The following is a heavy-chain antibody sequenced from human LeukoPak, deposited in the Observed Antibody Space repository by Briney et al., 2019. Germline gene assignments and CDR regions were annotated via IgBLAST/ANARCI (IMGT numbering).Heavy chain of an antibody. CDR3: ARVYYYDSSGYYWFDP. J-gene: IGHJ5*02. CDR1: GGSISSYY. D-gene: IGHD3-22*01. CDR2: MSASGST. V-gene: IGHV4-4*07. Sequence: SETLSLTCTVSGGSISSYYWSWIRQPAERGLEWIGRMSASGSTNYSPSLKSRVTMSVDTSKNQFSLRLNSVTAADTAVYYCARVYYYDSSGYYWFDPWGQGALVTVSS.